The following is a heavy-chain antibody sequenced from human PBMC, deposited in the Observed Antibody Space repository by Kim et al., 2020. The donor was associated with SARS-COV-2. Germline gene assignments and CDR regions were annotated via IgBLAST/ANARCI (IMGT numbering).Heavy chain of an antibody. CDR3: AREPLKNPVPLGYYYYCGMDG. V-gene: IGHV4-31*03. CDR2: IYYSGST. J-gene: IGHJ6*02. CDR1: GGSISSCGYY. Sequence: SETLSLTCTVSGGSISSCGYYWSWIRPHPGKGLEWIGYIYYSGSTYYNPSLKSRVTISVDTSKNQFSLKLSSVTAADTAVYYCAREPLKNPVPLGYYYYCGMDGWGQATTVTVSS.